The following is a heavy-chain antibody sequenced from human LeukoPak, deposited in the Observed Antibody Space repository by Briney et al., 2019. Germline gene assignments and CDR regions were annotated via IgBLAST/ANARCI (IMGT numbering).Heavy chain of an antibody. CDR3: VGYGDYGFDY. J-gene: IGHJ4*02. V-gene: IGHV4-31*03. CDR2: IYYSGST. Sequence: KPSQTLSLTCTVSGGSISSGGYYWSWIRQHPGKGLEWIGYIYYSGSTYYNPPLKSRVTVSVDTPKNQFSLKLSSVTAADTAVYYCVGYGDYGFDYWGQGTLVTVSS. D-gene: IGHD4-17*01. CDR1: GGSISSGGYY.